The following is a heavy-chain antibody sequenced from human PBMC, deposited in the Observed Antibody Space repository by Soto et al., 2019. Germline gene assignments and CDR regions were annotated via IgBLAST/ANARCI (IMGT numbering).Heavy chain of an antibody. D-gene: IGHD3-10*01. CDR3: ARHDPMIRGIIINYFDP. CDR1: GGSIRSYSYY. J-gene: IGHJ5*02. V-gene: IGHV4-39*01. Sequence: PSETLSLTCTVSGGSIRSYSYYWGWIRQPPGKGLEWIGSGYYSGYTYHNPSLASRVTISVDTSKNQFSLKLSSVTAADTAIYYCARHDPMIRGIIINYFDPWGQGTQVTVSS. CDR2: GYYSGYT.